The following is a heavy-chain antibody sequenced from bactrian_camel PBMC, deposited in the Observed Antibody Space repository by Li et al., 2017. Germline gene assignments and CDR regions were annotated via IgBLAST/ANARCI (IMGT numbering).Heavy chain of an antibody. D-gene: IGHD6*01. V-gene: IGHV3S53*01. J-gene: IGHJ6*01. Sequence: HVQLVESGGGSVQAGGSLRLSGAASRYTISRVCMGWFRQAPGKEREGVAAISVDGTTSYADSVKGRFTITKDDIKKVFYLDMNSLKPEDTAVYYCAADVSLVSVIAAYVRDFASRGQGTQVTVS. CDR2: ISVDGTT. CDR3: AADVSLVSVIAAYVRDFAS. CDR1: RYTISRVC.